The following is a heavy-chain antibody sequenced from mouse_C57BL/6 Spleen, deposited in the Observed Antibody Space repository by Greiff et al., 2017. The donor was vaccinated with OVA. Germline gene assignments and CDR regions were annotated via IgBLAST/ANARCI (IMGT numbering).Heavy chain of an antibody. J-gene: IGHJ3*01. CDR2: IYPGSGST. Sequence: QVQLQQPGAELVKPGASVKMSCKASGYTFTSYWITWVKQRPGQGLEWIGDIYPGSGSTNYNEKFKSKATLTVDTSSSTAYMQLSSLTSEDSAVYYCARDDYDRSWFAYWGQGLWSLSLQ. D-gene: IGHD2-4*01. CDR1: GYTFTSYW. V-gene: IGHV1-55*01. CDR3: ARDDYDRSWFAY.